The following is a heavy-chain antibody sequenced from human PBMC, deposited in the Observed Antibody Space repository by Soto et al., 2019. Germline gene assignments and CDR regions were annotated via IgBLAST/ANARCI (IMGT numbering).Heavy chain of an antibody. D-gene: IGHD6-13*01. CDR3: ASTYSSSWYWFDP. CDR1: GFSLSNAGLG. Sequence: QVTVKASGPVLVKPTETLTLTCTVSGFSLSNAGLGVSWILQPQGKALEWLAHIFSNDEKSYSTSLKSRLTVSKDTSKSQVVLIMTNMDPVDTATYYCASTYSSSWYWFDPWGQGTLVTVSS. V-gene: IGHV2-26*04. J-gene: IGHJ5*02. CDR2: IFSNDEK.